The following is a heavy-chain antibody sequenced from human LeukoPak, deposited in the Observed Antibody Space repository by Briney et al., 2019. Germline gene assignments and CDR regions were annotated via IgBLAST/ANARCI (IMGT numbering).Heavy chain of an antibody. V-gene: IGHV3-7*03. J-gene: IGHJ4*02. CDR2: IKGDGSYK. CDR3: ATSSDSSAND. Sequence: PGGSLRLSCAASGFTFSNYWMSWVRQAPGKGLEWVANIKGDGSYKYYVDSVKGRFTISRDNAKSSLYLQMNTLRAEDTAVYYCATSSDSSANDWGRGTLATVSS. CDR1: GFTFSNYW. D-gene: IGHD3-22*01.